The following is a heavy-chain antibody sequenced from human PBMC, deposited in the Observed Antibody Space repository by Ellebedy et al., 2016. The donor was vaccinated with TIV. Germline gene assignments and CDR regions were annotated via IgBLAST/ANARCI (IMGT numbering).Heavy chain of an antibody. Sequence: ASVKVSCXASGYTFTSYGISWVRQAPGQGLEWMGWISAYNGNTNYAQKLQGRVTMTTDTSTSTAYMELRSLRSDDTAVYYCARDGSSSWSPFFDYWGQGTLVTVSS. CDR3: ARDGSSSWSPFFDY. J-gene: IGHJ4*02. V-gene: IGHV1-18*01. CDR2: ISAYNGNT. CDR1: GYTFTSYG. D-gene: IGHD6-13*01.